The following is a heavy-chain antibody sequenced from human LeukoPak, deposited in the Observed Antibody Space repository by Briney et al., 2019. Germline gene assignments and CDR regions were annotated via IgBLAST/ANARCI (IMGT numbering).Heavy chain of an antibody. Sequence: GGSLRLSCAASGFTFSSHTMNWVRQAPGKGLEWVACVSSNVNKMYYAESVRGRFTVSKDNAGNSLSLQMDSLRAEDTAVYYCTRELLSLHQGLDSWGQGTLVTVSS. CDR1: GFTFSSHT. J-gene: IGHJ5*01. V-gene: IGHV3-21*06. CDR3: TRELLSLHQGLDS. D-gene: IGHD2/OR15-2a*01. CDR2: VSSNVNKM.